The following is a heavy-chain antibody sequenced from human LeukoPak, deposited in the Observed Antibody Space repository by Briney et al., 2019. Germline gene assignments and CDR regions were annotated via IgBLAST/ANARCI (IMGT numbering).Heavy chain of an antibody. CDR1: SGSISGDTSY. Sequence: SEILSLTCTLSSGSISGDTSYWGWIRQPPGKGLEWFASVYYTGSTYYNPSLRSRVTISVDTSKNQFFLKIDSLTAADTAVYYCARHVPPPVNGMDYWGQGTLVAVSS. J-gene: IGHJ4*02. V-gene: IGHV4-39*01. CDR2: VYYTGST. D-gene: IGHD2-8*01. CDR3: ARHVPPPVNGMDY.